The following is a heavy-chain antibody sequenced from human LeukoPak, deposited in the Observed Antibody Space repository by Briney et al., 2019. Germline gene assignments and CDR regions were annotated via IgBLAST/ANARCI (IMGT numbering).Heavy chain of an antibody. D-gene: IGHD1-7*01. CDR1: GFTFISYE. J-gene: IGHJ4*02. CDR2: ISSSGSTI. Sequence: GGSLRLSCAASGFTFISYEMNWVRQAPGKGLEWVSYISSSGSTIYYADSVKGRFTISRDNAKNSLYLQMNSLRAEDTAVYYCARDASLVWNYEGAREFDYWGQGTLVTVSS. V-gene: IGHV3-48*03. CDR3: ARDASLVWNYEGAREFDY.